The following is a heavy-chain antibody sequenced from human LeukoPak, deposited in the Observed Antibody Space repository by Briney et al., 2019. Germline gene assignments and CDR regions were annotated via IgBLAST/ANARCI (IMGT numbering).Heavy chain of an antibody. D-gene: IGHD4-17*01. CDR1: GFTFGDYA. J-gene: IGHJ4*02. CDR2: IRSKAYGGTT. CDR3: ARDTVLDY. Sequence: PGGSLRLSCTASGFTFGDYAMSWVRQAPGKGLEWVGFIRSKAYGGTTEYAASVKGRFTISRDDSKSTAYLQMNSLRAEDTAVYYCARDTVLDYWGQGTLVTVSS. V-gene: IGHV3-49*04.